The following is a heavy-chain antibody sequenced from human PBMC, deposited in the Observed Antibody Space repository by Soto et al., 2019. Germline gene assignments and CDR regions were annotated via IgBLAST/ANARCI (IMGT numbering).Heavy chain of an antibody. J-gene: IGHJ4*02. CDR3: AREREYISSSWLKLDY. V-gene: IGHV4-34*01. D-gene: IGHD6-13*01. CDR1: GGSFSGYY. CDR2: INHSGST. Sequence: QVQLQQWGAGLLKPSETLSLTCAVYGGSFSGYYWSWIRQPPGKGLEWIGEINHSGSTNYNPSLKSRVTISVDTSKNQFSLKLSSVTAADTAVYYCAREREYISSSWLKLDYWGQGTLVTVSS.